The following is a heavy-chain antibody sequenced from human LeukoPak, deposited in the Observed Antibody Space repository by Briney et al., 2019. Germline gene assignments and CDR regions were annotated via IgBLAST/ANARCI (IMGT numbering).Heavy chain of an antibody. CDR3: ARSSELSWNDVHYYMDV. CDR1: GGTFSSYA. Sequence: ASVKVSCKASGGTFSSYAISWVRQAPGQGLEWMGRISPIFGTANYAQKFQGRVTITTDESTSTAYMELSSLRSEDTAVYYCARSSELSWNDVHYYMDVWGKGTTVTVPS. D-gene: IGHD1-1*01. J-gene: IGHJ6*03. V-gene: IGHV1-69*05. CDR2: ISPIFGTA.